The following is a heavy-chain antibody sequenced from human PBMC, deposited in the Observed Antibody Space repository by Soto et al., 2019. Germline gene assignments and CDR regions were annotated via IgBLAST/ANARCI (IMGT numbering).Heavy chain of an antibody. CDR1: GFTFSSYA. J-gene: IGHJ4*02. V-gene: IGHV3-23*01. Sequence: GGSLRLSCAASGFTFSSYAMSWVRQAPGKGLEWVSVISGSGGSTHYADSVKGWSTISRDNSKNTLYLQVNSLRAEDTAVYYCAKEADISGYHPDYWGQGTQVTVSS. CDR3: AKEADISGYHPDY. D-gene: IGHD3-22*01. CDR2: ISGSGGST.